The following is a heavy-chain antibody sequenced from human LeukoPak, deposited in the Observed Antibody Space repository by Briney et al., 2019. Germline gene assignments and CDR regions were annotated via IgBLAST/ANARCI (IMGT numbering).Heavy chain of an antibody. CDR2: IYYSGST. CDR3: ARDIPYYYYGSGSYLDY. D-gene: IGHD3-10*01. V-gene: IGHV4-39*07. CDR1: GGSISSSSYY. J-gene: IGHJ4*02. Sequence: SETLSLTCTVSGGSISSSSYYWGWICQPPGKGLEWIGSIYYSGSTYYNPSLKSRVTVSVDTSKNQFSLKLSSVTAADTAVYYCARDIPYYYYGSGSYLDYWGQGTLVTVSS.